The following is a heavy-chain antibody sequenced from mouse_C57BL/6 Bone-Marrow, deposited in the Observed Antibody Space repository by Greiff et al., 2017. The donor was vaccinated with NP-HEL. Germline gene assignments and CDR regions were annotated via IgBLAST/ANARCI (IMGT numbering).Heavy chain of an antibody. D-gene: IGHD1-1*01. J-gene: IGHJ2*01. V-gene: IGHV1-52*01. CDR3: ERAITTVVADYFDY. CDR2: IDPSDSET. Sequence: VQLQQPGAELVRPGSSVKLSCKASGYTFTSYWMHWVKQRPIQGLEWIGNIDPSDSETHYNQKFKDKATLTVDKSSSTAYMQLSSLTSEDSAVYYCERAITTVVADYFDYWGQGTTLTVSS. CDR1: GYTFTSYW.